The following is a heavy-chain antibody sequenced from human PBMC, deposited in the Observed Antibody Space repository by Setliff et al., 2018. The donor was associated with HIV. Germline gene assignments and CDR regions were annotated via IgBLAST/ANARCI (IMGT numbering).Heavy chain of an antibody. CDR1: AYSITSGSYY. Sequence: PSETLSLTCTVSAYSITSGSYYWSWIRQPPGKGLEWIGYSSTSGCTNCNPSLESRVTISVDTSKNQFSLKLSSVTAADTAIYYCARGDNYYYTSGTFHNGLDCFDFWGQGTMVTVSS. D-gene: IGHD3-10*01. V-gene: IGHV4-61*01. CDR2: SSTSGCT. J-gene: IGHJ3*01. CDR3: ARGDNYYYTSGTFHNGLDCFDF.